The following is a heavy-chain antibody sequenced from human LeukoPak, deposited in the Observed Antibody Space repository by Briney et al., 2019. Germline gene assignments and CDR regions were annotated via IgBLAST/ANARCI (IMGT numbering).Heavy chain of an antibody. CDR2: ISGSSSYT. CDR1: GFTFSTYS. D-gene: IGHD5-12*01. Sequence: GGSLRLSCAASGFTFSTYSMHWVRQAPGKGLEWVSSISGSSSYTFSADSVRGRFTITRDNAKNSLYLQMNSLRAEDTAVYYCARGTTGGYSPSHWGQGTLVTVSS. CDR3: ARGTTGGYSPSH. V-gene: IGHV3-21*01. J-gene: IGHJ4*02.